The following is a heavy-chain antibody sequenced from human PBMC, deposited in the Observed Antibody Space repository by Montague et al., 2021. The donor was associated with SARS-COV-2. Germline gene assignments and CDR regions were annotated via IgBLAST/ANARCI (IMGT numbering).Heavy chain of an antibody. CDR1: GGSISSSSYY. D-gene: IGHD2-2*01. V-gene: IGHV4-39*01. Sequence: SETLSLTCTVSGGSISSSSYYWGWIRQPPGKRLEWIGSIYYSGSTYYNPSIKSRVTISVDTSKNQFSLKLSSVTAADTAVYYCARLLVYCSSTSCYEGGFDPWGQGTLVTVSS. CDR3: ARLLVYCSSTSCYEGGFDP. J-gene: IGHJ5*02. CDR2: IYYSGST.